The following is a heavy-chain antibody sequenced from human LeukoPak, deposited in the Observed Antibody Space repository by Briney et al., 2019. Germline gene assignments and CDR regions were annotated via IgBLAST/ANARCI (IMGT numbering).Heavy chain of an antibody. J-gene: IGHJ4*02. CDR1: GITFSNAC. Sequence: GGSLRLSCAASGITFSNACMTWVRQAPGKGREWVGRINSKIDGGTTDYAAPVKGRFTISRDDSKNTLYLQMNSLKTEDTAVYYCTTEGVLYYDSSGYYRDYWGQGTLVTVSS. V-gene: IGHV3-15*01. CDR3: TTEGVLYYDSSGYYRDY. CDR2: INSKIDGGTT. D-gene: IGHD3-22*01.